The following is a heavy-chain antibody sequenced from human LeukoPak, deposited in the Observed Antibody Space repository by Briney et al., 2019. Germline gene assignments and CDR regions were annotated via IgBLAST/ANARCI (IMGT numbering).Heavy chain of an antibody. V-gene: IGHV3-23*01. CDR1: GFTLSAYA. J-gene: IGHJ4*02. D-gene: IGHD4-11*01. CDR2: ISAGGGTT. CDR3: AKDVTTVGRGY. Sequence: GGSLRLSCAASGFTLSAYAMNWVRQAPGKGLEWVSYISAGGGTTYYADSVKGRFTISRDNSNNTLYLQMSSLRADDTALYYCAKDVTTVGRGYWGQGTLVTVSS.